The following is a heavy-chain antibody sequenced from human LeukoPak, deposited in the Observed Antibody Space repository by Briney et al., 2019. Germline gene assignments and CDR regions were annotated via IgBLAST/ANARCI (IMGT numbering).Heavy chain of an antibody. CDR2: INHSGST. D-gene: IGHD3-10*01. Sequence: SETLSLTCAVYGGSFSGYYWSWVRQPPGKGLEWIGEINHSGSTNYNPSLKSRVTISVDTSKNQFSLKLSSVTAADTAVYYCARRRDGSGSYYTAMAPLFDPWGQGTLVTVSS. CDR1: GGSFSGYY. CDR3: ARRRDGSGSYYTAMAPLFDP. V-gene: IGHV4-34*01. J-gene: IGHJ5*02.